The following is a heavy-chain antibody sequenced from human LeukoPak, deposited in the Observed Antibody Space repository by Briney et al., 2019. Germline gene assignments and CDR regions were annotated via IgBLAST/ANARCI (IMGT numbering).Heavy chain of an antibody. V-gene: IGHV3-23*01. Sequence: GGSLRLSCAASGLTFSTYAISWFRQAPGKGLESVSGIFGSGGSTHYADSVKGRFTISRDNSKNPVYLQMTSLRAEDTAVYYCAKTTTGYSSGRYPGWPVDYWGQGTLVTVSS. CDR3: AKTTTGYSSGRYPGWPVDY. J-gene: IGHJ4*02. CDR2: IFGSGGST. D-gene: IGHD6-19*01. CDR1: GLTFSTYA.